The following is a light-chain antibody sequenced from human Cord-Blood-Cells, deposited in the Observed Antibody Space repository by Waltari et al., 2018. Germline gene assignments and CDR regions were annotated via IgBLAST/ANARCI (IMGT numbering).Light chain of an antibody. CDR3: SSYTSSSTVV. V-gene: IGLV2-14*01. CDR1: SSDVVGYNY. Sequence: QSALTQPASVSGSPGQPITISCTGTSSDVVGYNYVPWYQQHPGKAPKLMIYDVSKRPSGVSNRFSGSKSGNTASLTISGLQAEDEADYYCSSYTSSSTVVFGGGTKLTVL. J-gene: IGLJ2*01. CDR2: DVS.